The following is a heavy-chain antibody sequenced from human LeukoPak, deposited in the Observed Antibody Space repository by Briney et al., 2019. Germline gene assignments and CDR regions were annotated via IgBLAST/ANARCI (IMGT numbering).Heavy chain of an antibody. Sequence: ASVKVSCKASGYTFTSYYMHWVRQAPGQGLEWMGIINPSGGSTSYAQKFQGRVTMTRDTSTSTVYMELSSLRSEDTAVYYCARTPAFESGVVIGGFDYWGQGTLVTVSS. V-gene: IGHV1-46*01. J-gene: IGHJ4*02. CDR3: ARTPAFESGVVIGGFDY. CDR1: GYTFTSYY. CDR2: INPSGGST. D-gene: IGHD3-3*01.